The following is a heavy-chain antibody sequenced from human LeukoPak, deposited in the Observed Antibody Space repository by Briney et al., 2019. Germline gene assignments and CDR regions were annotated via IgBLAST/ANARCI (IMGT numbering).Heavy chain of an antibody. J-gene: IGHJ4*02. V-gene: IGHV3-30*02. D-gene: IGHD6-13*01. Sequence: PGGSLRLSCAASGFTFSSYGMHWVRQAPGKGLEWVAFIRFDGSDNFHADSVKGRFTISRDNSKTTLYLQMNSLTAEDTAVYYCAKERSLAAAKRIIDYWGQGTLVTVSS. CDR3: AKERSLAAAKRIIDY. CDR1: GFTFSSYG. CDR2: IRFDGSDN.